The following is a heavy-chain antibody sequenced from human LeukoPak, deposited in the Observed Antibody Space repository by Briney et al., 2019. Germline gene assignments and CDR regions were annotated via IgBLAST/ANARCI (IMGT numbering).Heavy chain of an antibody. D-gene: IGHD3-9*01. V-gene: IGHV1-18*01. J-gene: IGHJ4*02. CDR3: ARGEYDILTGYYDW. Sequence: VASVKASCKASGYTFPSYGISWVRQAPGQGLEWMGWIRVYNGKTNYTQKLQGRVTMTTDTSTNTAFMELRSLRSDDTAVYYCARGEYDILTGYYDWWGQGTLVTVSS. CDR2: IRVYNGKT. CDR1: GYTFPSYG.